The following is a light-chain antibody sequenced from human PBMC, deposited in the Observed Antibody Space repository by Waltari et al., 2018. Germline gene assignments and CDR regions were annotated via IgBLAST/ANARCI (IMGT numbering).Light chain of an antibody. J-gene: IGKJ1*01. CDR2: YAS. V-gene: IGKV1-16*01. CDR3: QQHNSYPLT. CDR1: QGISNY. Sequence: DIQMTQSPSSLSASVGDTVTITCRASQGISNYLAWYQQKPGKAPKPLIYYASNLESGVPSRFRRSRSCTDFTLIISSLQPEDFATYYCQQHNSYPLTFGQGTKVEIK.